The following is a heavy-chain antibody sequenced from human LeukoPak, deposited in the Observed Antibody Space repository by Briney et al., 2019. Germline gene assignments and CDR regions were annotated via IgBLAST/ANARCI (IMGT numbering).Heavy chain of an antibody. V-gene: IGHV4-39*07. CDR3: ARGNSSGWSLHYYYYMDV. CDR1: GGSISSSSYY. Sequence: SETLSLTCTVSGGSISSSSYYWGWIRQPPGKGLEWIGSIYYSGSTYYNPSLKSRVTISVDTSKNQFSLKLSSVTAADTAVYYCARGNSSGWSLHYYYYMDVWGKGTTVTVSS. D-gene: IGHD6-19*01. J-gene: IGHJ6*03. CDR2: IYYSGST.